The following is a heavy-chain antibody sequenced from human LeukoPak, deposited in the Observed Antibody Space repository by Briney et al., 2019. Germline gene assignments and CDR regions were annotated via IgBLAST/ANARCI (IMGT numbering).Heavy chain of an antibody. V-gene: IGHV3-30*02. D-gene: IGHD4-23*01. Sequence: GGSLRLSFAAFGFTFSTNGRDWVRQAPGKGREWVAFIRSDGSIAFYADFVKGRLTISRDNSKNTVFLQMISLRPVHTDGDYCAKGGVNWTEQRALDYWGQGTLVIVSS. CDR3: AKGGVNWTEQRALDY. J-gene: IGHJ4*02. CDR1: GFTFSTNG. CDR2: IRSDGSIA.